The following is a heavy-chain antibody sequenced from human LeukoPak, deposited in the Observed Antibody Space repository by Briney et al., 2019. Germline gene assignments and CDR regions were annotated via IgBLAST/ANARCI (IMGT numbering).Heavy chain of an antibody. V-gene: IGHV4-59*01. J-gene: IGHJ6*03. CDR2: NHNSGGT. Sequence: SPSLSLTCTVSGASMFNYYWTSVRQAPGKWLEWIGFNHNSGGTTYKPSFKSEVTISKDTNKNQFSMKLTSVTAADTSVYYCERAPKDYYMDVWGKGTTVTVSS. CDR3: ERAPKDYYMDV. CDR1: GASMFNYY.